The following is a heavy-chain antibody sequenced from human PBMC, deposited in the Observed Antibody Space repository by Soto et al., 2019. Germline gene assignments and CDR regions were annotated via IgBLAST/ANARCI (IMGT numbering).Heavy chain of an antibody. V-gene: IGHV2-5*02. CDR3: AHAYGGTSWPNDAFDV. J-gene: IGHJ3*01. Sequence: ITLKESGPTLVKPTQTLTLTCSFSGFSLSADGVGVGWIRQPPGKALEWLALTYWDDDTRYRPSLKSRLTITKASSKNQVVLTMTNTDPVDTATYYCAHAYGGTSWPNDAFDVWGQATLVTVSS. CDR1: GFSLSADGVG. CDR2: TYWDDDT. D-gene: IGHD2-2*01.